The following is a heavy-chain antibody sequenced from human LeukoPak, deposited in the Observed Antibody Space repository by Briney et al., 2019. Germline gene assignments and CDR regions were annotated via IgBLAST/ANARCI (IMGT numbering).Heavy chain of an antibody. CDR2: MSPNSGNT. J-gene: IGHJ4*02. Sequence: ASVKVSCKASGYTFTSYDINWVRQATGQGPEWMGWMSPNSGNTGYAQKFQGRVTMTRDTSTSTVYMELSSLRSEDTAAYYCARGGYDSSDLDYWGQGTLVTVSS. CDR3: ARGGYDSSDLDY. V-gene: IGHV1-8*01. CDR1: GYTFTSYD. D-gene: IGHD3-22*01.